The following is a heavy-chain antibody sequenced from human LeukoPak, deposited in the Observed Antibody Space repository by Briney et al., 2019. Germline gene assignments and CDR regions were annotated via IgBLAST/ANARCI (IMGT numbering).Heavy chain of an antibody. J-gene: IGHJ6*03. CDR2: IIPIFGTA. Sequence: SVKVSCKASGGTFSSYAISWVRQAPGQGLEWMGGIIPIFGTANYAQKFQGRVTITTDESTSTAYMEPSSLRSEDTAVYYCAGLWFGELFVRYYYMDVWGKGTTVTVSS. CDR3: AGLWFGELFVRYYYMDV. V-gene: IGHV1-69*05. D-gene: IGHD3-10*01. CDR1: GGTFSSYA.